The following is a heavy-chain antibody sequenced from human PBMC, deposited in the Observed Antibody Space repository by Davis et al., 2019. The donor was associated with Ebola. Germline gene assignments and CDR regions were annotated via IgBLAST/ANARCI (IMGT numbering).Heavy chain of an antibody. D-gene: IGHD4-11*01. CDR3: AKPLYSNYEGIYD. Sequence: GESLKISCVMSGFTFRLYGMHWVRQAPGKGLEWVAFLRYDGSDKFYADSVRGRFTISRDISKNTLHLQMNGLRAEDTAVYFCAKPLYSNYEGIYDWGQGTLVSVSS. J-gene: IGHJ1*01. CDR1: GFTFRLYG. V-gene: IGHV3-30*02. CDR2: LRYDGSDK.